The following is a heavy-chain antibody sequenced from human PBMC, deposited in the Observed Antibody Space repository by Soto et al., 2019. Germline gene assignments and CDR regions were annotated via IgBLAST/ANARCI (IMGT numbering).Heavy chain of an antibody. D-gene: IGHD3-22*01. V-gene: IGHV5-10-1*01. CDR2: IDPSDSYT. CDR1: GYSFTSYW. CDR3: ARPPAIGYYDSSGYPGGMDV. Sequence: GESLKISCKGSGYSFTSYWISWVRQMPGKGLEWMGRIDPSDSYTNYSPSFQGHVTISADKSISTAYLQWSSLKASDTDMYYCARPPAIGYYDSSGYPGGMDVWGQGTTVTVSS. J-gene: IGHJ6*02.